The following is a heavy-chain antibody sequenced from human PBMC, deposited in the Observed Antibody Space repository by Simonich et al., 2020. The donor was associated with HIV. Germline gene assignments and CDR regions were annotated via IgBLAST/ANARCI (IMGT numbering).Heavy chain of an antibody. CDR1: GFTFDDYA. Sequence: EVQLVESGGGLVQPGRSLRLSCAASGFTFDDYAMHWVRQAQGKGLGWVSGIRWNSGKIGYADSVKGRFTISRDNAKNSLDLQMNSLRAEDTALYYCAKGDGSYLSYYYGMDVWGQGTTVTVSS. J-gene: IGHJ6*02. D-gene: IGHD1-26*01. CDR2: IRWNSGKI. V-gene: IGHV3-9*01. CDR3: AKGDGSYLSYYYGMDV.